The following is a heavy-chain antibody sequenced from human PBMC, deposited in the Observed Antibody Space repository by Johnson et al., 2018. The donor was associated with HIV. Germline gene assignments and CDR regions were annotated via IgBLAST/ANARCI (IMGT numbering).Heavy chain of an antibody. Sequence: VQLVESGGGVVQPGRSLRLSCAASGFTFRSYAMPWVRQAPGKGLAWVSAISGSGGSTYYADSVKGRFTISRDNSKNTLFLQMNSLRAEDTAMYFCARGGPFHAFDIWGHGTTVPVSS. CDR3: ARGGPFHAFDI. CDR1: GFTFRSYA. V-gene: IGHV3-23*04. CDR2: ISGSGGST. J-gene: IGHJ3*02. D-gene: IGHD2-21*01.